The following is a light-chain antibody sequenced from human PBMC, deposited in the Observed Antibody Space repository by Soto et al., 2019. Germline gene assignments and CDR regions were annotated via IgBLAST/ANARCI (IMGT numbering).Light chain of an antibody. J-gene: IGLJ1*01. V-gene: IGLV2-14*01. Sequence: QTVLSEPASVSGYPGQEMKISCTGTSSDIGTYNYVSWYQQHPGKAPKLIMYEVSNRASGVSDRLSGSQYGITACLTIPGLPPADEADYFSNSFISRTNRLVFGTGTKVTVL. CDR2: EVS. CDR3: NSFISRTNRLV. CDR1: SSDIGTYNY.